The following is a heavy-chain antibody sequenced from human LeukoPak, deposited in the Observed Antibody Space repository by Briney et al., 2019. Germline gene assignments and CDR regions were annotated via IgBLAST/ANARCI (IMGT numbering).Heavy chain of an antibody. CDR3: ARGRDYYGSGFDP. V-gene: IGHV1-2*02. Sequence: ASVKVSCKASGYTFTGYYMHWVRQAPGQGLEWMGWINPNSGGTNYAQKFQGRVTMTRDTSISTAYMELSRLRSEDTAVYYCARGRDYYGSGFDPWGQGTLVTVSS. CDR1: GYTFTGYY. J-gene: IGHJ5*02. CDR2: INPNSGGT. D-gene: IGHD3-10*01.